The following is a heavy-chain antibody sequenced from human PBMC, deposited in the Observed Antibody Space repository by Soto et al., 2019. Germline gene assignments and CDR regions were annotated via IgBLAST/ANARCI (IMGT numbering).Heavy chain of an antibody. CDR1: GYTFTSYG. CDR3: ARDGWDIVVVPAARYYYMDV. CDR2: ISAYNGNT. V-gene: IGHV1-18*01. D-gene: IGHD2-2*01. Sequence: GASVKVSCKASGYTFTSYGISWVRQAPGQGLEWMGWISAYNGNTNYAQKLQGRVTMTTDTSTSTAYMELRSLRSGDTAVYYCARDGWDIVVVPAARYYYMDVWGKGTTVTVSS. J-gene: IGHJ6*03.